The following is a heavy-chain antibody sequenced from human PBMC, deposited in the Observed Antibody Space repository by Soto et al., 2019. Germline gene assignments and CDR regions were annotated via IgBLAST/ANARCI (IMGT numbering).Heavy chain of an antibody. CDR3: SRDQRHYGLLTVYYLYGMDF. J-gene: IGHJ6*03. CDR2: INPSSGST. CDR1: GYALTSDY. V-gene: IGHV1-46*01. D-gene: IGHD3-9*01. Sequence: GASVNVSFKALGYALTSDYMHWVRQAPGQVLDWIGIINPSSGSTSFSQNFQDRVTMTRDTSTSTLYMELNSLRSDDKAVYYCSRDQRHYGLLTVYYLYGMDFW.